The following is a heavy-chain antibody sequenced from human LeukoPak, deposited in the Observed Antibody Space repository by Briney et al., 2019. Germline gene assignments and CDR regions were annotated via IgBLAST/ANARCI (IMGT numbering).Heavy chain of an antibody. CDR2: IYYSGST. J-gene: IGHJ4*02. V-gene: IGHV4-59*01. D-gene: IGHD3-10*01. Sequence: SETLSLTCTVSGGSISSYYWSWIRQPPGKGLEWIGYIYYSGSTNHNPSLKSRVTISVDTSKNQFSLKLSSVTAADTAVYYCARESRYYYGSGSYNYFDYWGQGTLVTVSS. CDR1: GGSISSYY. CDR3: ARESRYYYGSGSYNYFDY.